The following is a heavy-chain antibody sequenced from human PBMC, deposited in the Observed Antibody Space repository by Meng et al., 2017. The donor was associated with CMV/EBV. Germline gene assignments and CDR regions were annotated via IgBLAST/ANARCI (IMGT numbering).Heavy chain of an antibody. CDR3: ARVRRITMIVD. D-gene: IGHD3-22*01. V-gene: IGHV4-38-2*02. Sequence: SETLSLTCTVSGYSISSGYYWGWIRQPPGKGLEWIGSIYHSWSTYYNPSLQSRVTISVDTSKNQFSLKLSSVTAADTAVYYCARVRRITMIVDWGQGTLVTVSS. CDR1: GYSISSGYY. CDR2: IYHSWST. J-gene: IGHJ4*02.